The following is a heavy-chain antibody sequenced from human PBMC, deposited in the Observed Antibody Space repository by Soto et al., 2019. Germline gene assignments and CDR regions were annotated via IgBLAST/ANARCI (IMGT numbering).Heavy chain of an antibody. J-gene: IGHJ4*02. Sequence: QVQLVQSGAEVKKPGASVKVSCQASGYTFTRNGITWVRQAPGQGLEWMGWISTYNGNTNYAQKFQGRVTMTTDTSTTTADMELRSLRSDDTAVYYCARDRGSSSWYEFDYWGQGTLVTVSS. V-gene: IGHV1-18*01. CDR2: ISTYNGNT. CDR3: ARDRGSSSWYEFDY. CDR1: GYTFTRNG. D-gene: IGHD6-13*01.